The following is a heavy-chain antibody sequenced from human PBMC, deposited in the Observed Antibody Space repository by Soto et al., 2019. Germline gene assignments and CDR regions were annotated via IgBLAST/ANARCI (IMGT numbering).Heavy chain of an antibody. CDR3: ARAPAGTPTFDY. CDR1: GYTFTSYY. J-gene: IGHJ4*02. V-gene: IGHV1-46*01. Sequence: QVQLVQSGAEVKKPGASVKVSCKASGYTFTSYYMHWVRQAPGQGLEWMGIINPSGGSTSYAQKFRGRVTITRDTSTSTVYMELSSLRSEDTAVYYCARAPAGTPTFDYWGQGTLVTVSS. CDR2: INPSGGST. D-gene: IGHD6-13*01.